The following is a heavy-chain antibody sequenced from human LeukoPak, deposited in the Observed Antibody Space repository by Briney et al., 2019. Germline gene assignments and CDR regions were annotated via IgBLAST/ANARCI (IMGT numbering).Heavy chain of an antibody. Sequence: GGSPRLSCVASGFTFDDYAMHWVRHAPGKGLEWVSGLTWNSGSLVYANSVKGRFTISRDNAKNSLYLQMNSLRVEDTAFYYCAKGDESSAYFRYFDSWGQGTLVTVSS. CDR1: GFTFDDYA. CDR2: LTWNSGSL. D-gene: IGHD3-22*01. CDR3: AKGDESSAYFRYFDS. J-gene: IGHJ4*02. V-gene: IGHV3-9*01.